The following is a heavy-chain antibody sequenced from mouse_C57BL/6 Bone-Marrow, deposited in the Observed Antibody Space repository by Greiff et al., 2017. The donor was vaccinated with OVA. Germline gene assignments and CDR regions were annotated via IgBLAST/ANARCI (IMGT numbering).Heavy chain of an antibody. CDR1: GYSITNGNHW. J-gene: IGHJ1*03. CDR3: ARGLYYYGSSYGWYFDV. Sequence: VQLQQSGPALVKPSQTVSLTCTVTGYSITNGNHWWNWIRQVSGSKLEWIGYISSSGSTDSNPSLKSRISITRDTSKNQLFLQLNSVTTEDIATYYCARGLYYYGSSYGWYFDVWGTGTTVTVSS. V-gene: IGHV3-4*01. D-gene: IGHD1-1*01. CDR2: ISSSGST.